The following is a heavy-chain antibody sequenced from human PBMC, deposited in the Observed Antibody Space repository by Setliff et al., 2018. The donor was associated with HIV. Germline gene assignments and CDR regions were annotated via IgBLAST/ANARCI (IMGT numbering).Heavy chain of an antibody. Sequence: SVKVSCKASGGTFSRNAISWVRQAPGQGLEWIGGITPIFGTPKYAQKFQGRVTIIADESRSTAYLELSSLRSEDTAVYYCATAGEMATIGYSYYYMGVWGKGTTVTVSS. J-gene: IGHJ6*03. D-gene: IGHD3-10*01. V-gene: IGHV1-69*13. CDR3: ATAGEMATIGYSYYYMGV. CDR1: GGTFSRNA. CDR2: ITPIFGTP.